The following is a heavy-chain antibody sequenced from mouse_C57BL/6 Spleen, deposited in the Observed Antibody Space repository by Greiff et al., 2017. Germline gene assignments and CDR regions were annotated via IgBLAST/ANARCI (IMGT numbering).Heavy chain of an antibody. Sequence: QVQLQQPGAELVMPGASVKLSCKASGYTFPSYWLHWVKQRPGQGLEWIGAIDPSDSYTNYNQKFKGKSTLTVDKSSSTAYMQLSSLTSEDSAVYYCARDYYGSSLDYWGQGTTLTVSS. CDR2: IDPSDSYT. V-gene: IGHV1-69*01. D-gene: IGHD1-1*01. J-gene: IGHJ2*01. CDR3: ARDYYGSSLDY. CDR1: GYTFPSYW.